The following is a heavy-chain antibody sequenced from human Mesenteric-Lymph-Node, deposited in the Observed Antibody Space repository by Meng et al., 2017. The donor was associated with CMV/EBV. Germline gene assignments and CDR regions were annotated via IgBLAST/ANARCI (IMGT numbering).Heavy chain of an antibody. J-gene: IGHJ5*02. D-gene: IGHD3-16*01. Sequence: SETLSLTCTVSGGSLSSYYWSWIRQSPGKGLEWIGYISYSGSTKYNPSLKSRVTISVDMSRNQVSLNLRSVTTADAAVYYCARSCVLGYCSTTSGGAFDPWGQGTLVTVSS. V-gene: IGHV4-59*01. CDR3: ARSCVLGYCSTTSGGAFDP. CDR2: ISYSGST. CDR1: GGSLSSYY.